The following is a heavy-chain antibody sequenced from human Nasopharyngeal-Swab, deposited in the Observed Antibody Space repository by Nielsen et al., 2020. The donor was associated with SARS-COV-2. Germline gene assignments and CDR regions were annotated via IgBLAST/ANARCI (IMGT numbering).Heavy chain of an antibody. J-gene: IGHJ4*02. D-gene: IGHD3-10*01. CDR2: ISGSGGST. CDR3: TTELYYYGSGSYYKGFAD. Sequence: VRQAPGKGLEWVSAISGSGGSTYYADSVKGRFTISRDNSKNTLYLQMNSLKTEDTAVYYCTTELYYYGSGSYYKGFADWGQGTLVTVSS. V-gene: IGHV3-23*01.